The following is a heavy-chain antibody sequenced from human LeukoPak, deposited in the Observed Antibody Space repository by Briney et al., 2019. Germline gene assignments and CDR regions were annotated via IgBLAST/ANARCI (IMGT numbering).Heavy chain of an antibody. CDR3: AKDDILTGYIGY. J-gene: IGHJ4*02. CDR1: GFTFSSYA. CDR2: ISGSGGST. V-gene: IGHV3-23*01. Sequence: PGGSLRLSCAASGFTFSSYAMSWVRQAPGTGLEWVSAISGSGGSTYYADSVKGRFTISRDNSKNTLYLQMNSLRAEDTAVYYCAKDDILTGYIGYWGQGTLVTVSS. D-gene: IGHD3-9*01.